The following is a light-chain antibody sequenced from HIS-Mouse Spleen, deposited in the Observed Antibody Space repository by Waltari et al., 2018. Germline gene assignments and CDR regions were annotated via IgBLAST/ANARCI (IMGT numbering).Light chain of an antibody. CDR3: SSYTSSSTVV. V-gene: IGLV2-14*03. CDR1: SRDVGGYNY. Sequence: QSALTQPASVSGSPGQSLTIPCTGTSRDVGGYNYVSWYQQHPGKAPKLMIYDVRNRPSGVSNRFSGSKSGNTASLTISGLQAEDEADYYCSSYTSSSTVVFGGGTKLTVL. CDR2: DVR. J-gene: IGLJ2*01.